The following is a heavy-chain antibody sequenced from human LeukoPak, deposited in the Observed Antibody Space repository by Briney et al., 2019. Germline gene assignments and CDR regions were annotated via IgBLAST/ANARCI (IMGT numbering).Heavy chain of an antibody. CDR3: ARESEEYHPDAFDI. CDR2: IKSDGSTT. CDR1: GFTFSSYW. D-gene: IGHD2-2*01. V-gene: IGHV3-74*01. J-gene: IGHJ3*02. Sequence: PGGSLRLSCAASGFTFSSYWMHWVRQAPGKGLVWVSRIKSDGSTTSYADSVKGRFTISRDNANNTLYLQMNSLRAKDTAVYYCARESEEYHPDAFDIWGQGTMVTVSS.